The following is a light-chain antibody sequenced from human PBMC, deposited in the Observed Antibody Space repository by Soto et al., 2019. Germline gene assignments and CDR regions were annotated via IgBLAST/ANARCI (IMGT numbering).Light chain of an antibody. V-gene: IGKV3-15*01. CDR3: QQYNSWAWT. CDR1: RGVATN. CDR2: GAS. Sequence: DMVMTQSPATLSVSPGERATLSCRASRGVATNLAWYQQTPGQAPRLLIFGASTRATGLPPRFSASGSGTEFTLTISSLQSEDFAVYYCQQYNSWAWTFGQGTKVEI. J-gene: IGKJ1*01.